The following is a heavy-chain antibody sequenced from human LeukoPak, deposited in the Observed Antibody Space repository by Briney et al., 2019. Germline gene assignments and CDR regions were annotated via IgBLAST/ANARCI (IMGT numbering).Heavy chain of an antibody. J-gene: IGHJ4*02. CDR3: AKWYDDTAC. V-gene: IGHV3-30*18. Sequence: GGSLRLSCAASGFTFSSYGMHWVRQAPGKGLEWVAVISYDGSNKYYADSVKGRFTISRDNVKNSLYLQMNSLRAEDTAVYYCAKWYDDTACWGQGTLVTVSS. D-gene: IGHD3-16*01. CDR2: ISYDGSNK. CDR1: GFTFSSYG.